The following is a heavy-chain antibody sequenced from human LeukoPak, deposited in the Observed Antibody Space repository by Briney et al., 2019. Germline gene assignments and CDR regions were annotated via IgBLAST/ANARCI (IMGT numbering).Heavy chain of an antibody. CDR2: ISWNSGSI. CDR3: AKDPGRWLQAFDY. Sequence: GGTMRLSCAASGLTFDDYAMHWVRQAPGKGLEWVLGISWNSGSIGYADSVKGRFTISRDNAKNSLYLQMNSLRAEDTALYYCAKDPGRWLQAFDYWGQGTMVTVSS. J-gene: IGHJ4*02. D-gene: IGHD5-24*01. V-gene: IGHV3-9*01. CDR1: GLTFDDYA.